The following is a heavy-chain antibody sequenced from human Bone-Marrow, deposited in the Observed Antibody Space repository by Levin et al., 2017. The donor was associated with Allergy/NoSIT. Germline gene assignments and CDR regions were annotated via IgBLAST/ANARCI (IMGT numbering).Heavy chain of an antibody. CDR2: IYDSGST. CDR1: GGSIRSGGYY. Sequence: SETLSLTCTVSGGSIRSGGYYWSWIRQHPGKGLELIGYIYDSGSTSYNPSLESRVAISVDTSKNQFYLKLTSLTAADTAVYYCARIPDTTSEFDYWGQGTLVTVSS. V-gene: IGHV4-31*03. D-gene: IGHD5-18*01. J-gene: IGHJ4*02. CDR3: ARIPDTTSEFDY.